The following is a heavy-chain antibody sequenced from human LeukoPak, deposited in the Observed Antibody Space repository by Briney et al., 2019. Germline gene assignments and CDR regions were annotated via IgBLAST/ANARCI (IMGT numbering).Heavy chain of an antibody. V-gene: IGHV3-73*01. D-gene: IGHD3-10*01. J-gene: IGHJ4*02. CDR1: GFNFSGSA. Sequence: GGSLRLSCAASGFNFSGSAMHWVRLASGKGLEWVGRVRSKPNNYATAYAASVKGRFIISRDDSKNTAYLQMNSLTTEDTAVYYCTTKITMIRGAWMDVRERPETPFNYWGQGTLVTVSS. CDR3: TTKITMIRGAWMDVRERPETPFNY. CDR2: VRSKPNNYAT.